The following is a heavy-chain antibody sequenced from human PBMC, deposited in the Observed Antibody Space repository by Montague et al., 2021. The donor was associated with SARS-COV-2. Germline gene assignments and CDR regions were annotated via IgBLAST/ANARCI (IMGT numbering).Heavy chain of an antibody. CDR2: SSGSDGGT. V-gene: IGHV3-23*01. Sequence: SRRLSCAASGFPFSNSAMNLVRQAPGKGLEWASGSSGSDGGTHYADSVKGRFTISRDNSKNVLYLQMNSLRAEDTALYYCAKDSYYYGLGYGMDVWGQGTTVTVSS. CDR3: AKDSYYYGLGYGMDV. J-gene: IGHJ6*02. CDR1: GFPFSNSA. D-gene: IGHD3-10*01.